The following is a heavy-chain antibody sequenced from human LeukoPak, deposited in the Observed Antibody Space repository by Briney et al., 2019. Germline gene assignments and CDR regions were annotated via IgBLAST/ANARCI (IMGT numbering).Heavy chain of an antibody. J-gene: IGHJ1*01. CDR3: ARVEYYYDSSGYYYNRYFQH. CDR1: GGSINSYY. D-gene: IGHD3-22*01. Sequence: SETLSLTCSVSGGSINSYYWSWIRQPPGKGLEWIGYIYDSGSANYNPSLKSRVTISVDTSKNQLSLKLSSVTAADTAVYYCARVEYYYDSSGYYYNRYFQHWGQGTLVTVSS. CDR2: IYDSGSA. V-gene: IGHV4-59*01.